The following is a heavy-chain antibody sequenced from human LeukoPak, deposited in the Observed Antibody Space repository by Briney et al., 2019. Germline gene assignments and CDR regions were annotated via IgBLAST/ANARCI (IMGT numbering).Heavy chain of an antibody. D-gene: IGHD5-18*01. Sequence: RTGGSLRLSCAASGFTFSSYGMHWVRQAPGKGLEWVAVISYDGSNKYYADSVKGRFTISRDNSKNTLYLQMNSLRAEDTAVYYCAKDQGSRIQLWAGAFDIWGQGTMVTVSS. CDR3: AKDQGSRIQLWAGAFDI. CDR1: GFTFSSYG. J-gene: IGHJ3*02. CDR2: ISYDGSNK. V-gene: IGHV3-30*18.